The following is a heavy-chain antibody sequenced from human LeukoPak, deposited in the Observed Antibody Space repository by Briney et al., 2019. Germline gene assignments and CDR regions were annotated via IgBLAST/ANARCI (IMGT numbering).Heavy chain of an antibody. CDR2: INHSGST. CDR3: ASSIDGDYGGWFDP. D-gene: IGHD4-17*01. Sequence: PSETLSLTCAVYGGSFSGYYWSWIRQPPGKGLEWIGEINHSGSTNYNPSLKSRVTISVDTSKNQFSLKLSSVTAADTAVYYCASSIDGDYGGWFDPWGQGTLVTVSS. CDR1: GGSFSGYY. V-gene: IGHV4-34*01. J-gene: IGHJ5*02.